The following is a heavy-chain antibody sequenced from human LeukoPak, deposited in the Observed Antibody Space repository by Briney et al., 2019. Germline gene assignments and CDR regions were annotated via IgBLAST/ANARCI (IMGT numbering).Heavy chain of an antibody. J-gene: IGHJ6*03. CDR1: GGSISGYH. Sequence: SETLSLTCNVSGGSISGYHWSWTRQPPGKGLEWLGYIYYSGSSNYNPSLKSRVTMSADTSKNQFSLKLSSVTAADTAVYYCARVPRSYYYYYYMDVWGKGTTVTVSS. V-gene: IGHV4-59*01. CDR3: ARVPRSYYYYYYMDV. CDR2: IYYSGSS.